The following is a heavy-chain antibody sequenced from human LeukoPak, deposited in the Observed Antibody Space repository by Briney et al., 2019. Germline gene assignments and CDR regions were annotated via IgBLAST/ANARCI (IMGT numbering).Heavy chain of an antibody. Sequence: GGSLGLSCAASGFTVSSNYMSWVRQAPGKGLEWVAVISYDGSNKYYADSVKGRFTISRDNSKNTLYLQMNSLRAEDTAVYYCARVVTHYYYMDVWGKGTTVTVSS. CDR1: GFTVSSNY. J-gene: IGHJ6*03. D-gene: IGHD2-21*01. V-gene: IGHV3-30-3*01. CDR3: ARVVTHYYYMDV. CDR2: ISYDGSNK.